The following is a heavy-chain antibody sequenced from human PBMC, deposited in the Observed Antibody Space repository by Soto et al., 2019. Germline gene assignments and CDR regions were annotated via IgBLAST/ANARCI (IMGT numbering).Heavy chain of an antibody. CDR1: GVAFRNYR. V-gene: IGHV3-21*06. D-gene: IGHD1-1*01. CDR2: ISGSGKDT. Sequence: GGTLRLSCTTSGVAFRNYRLDWVRAAPGKGLEWVASISGSGKDTFYRDSVKGRFTISRDNAESSLVLQMNSLTVDDTAVYHCARVHLARTSSYYCGMDVWGPGSTVSVSS. CDR3: ARVHLARTSSYYCGMDV. J-gene: IGHJ6*02.